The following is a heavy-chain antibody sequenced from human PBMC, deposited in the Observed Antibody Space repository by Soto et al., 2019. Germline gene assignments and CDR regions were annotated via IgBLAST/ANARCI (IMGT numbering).Heavy chain of an antibody. CDR1: GGSISSSSYY. J-gene: IGHJ6*02. Sequence: SETLSLTCTVSGGSISSSSYYWGWIRQPPGKGLVWIGSIYYSGSTYYNPSLKSRVTISVDTSKNQFSLKLSSVTAADTAVYYCARQTYSSSWYENYYYYYYGMDVWGQGTTVT. D-gene: IGHD6-13*01. V-gene: IGHV4-39*01. CDR3: ARQTYSSSWYENYYYYYYGMDV. CDR2: IYYSGST.